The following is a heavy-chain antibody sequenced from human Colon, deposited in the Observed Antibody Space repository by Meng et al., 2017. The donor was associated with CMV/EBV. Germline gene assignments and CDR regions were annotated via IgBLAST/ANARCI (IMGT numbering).Heavy chain of an antibody. CDR3: ARRVLSEQYEWERFAFDI. J-gene: IGHJ3*02. CDR2: ISYDGSHK. V-gene: IGHV3-30-3*01. CDR1: GFTLSNYA. D-gene: IGHD5-12*01. Sequence: GESLKISCAASGFTLSNYAMHWVRQAPGKGLEWVAVISYDGSHKYYADSVKGRFTISRDNSKNTLYLQVNSLRDVDTAVYYCARRVLSEQYEWERFAFDIWGRGTMVTVSS.